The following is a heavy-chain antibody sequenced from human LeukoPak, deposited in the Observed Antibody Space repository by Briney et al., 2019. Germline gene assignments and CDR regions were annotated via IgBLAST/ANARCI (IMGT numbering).Heavy chain of an antibody. D-gene: IGHD6-13*01. CDR3: ARPGTRGSSQGNFDY. CDR1: GGTFSSYA. Sequence: ASVKVSCKASGGTFSSYAISWVRQAPGQGLEWMGGIIPIFGTANYAQKFQGRVTITADEATSTAYMELSSLTSDDTAVYYCARPGTRGSSQGNFDYWGQGTLVTVSS. V-gene: IGHV1-69*13. CDR2: IIPIFGTA. J-gene: IGHJ4*02.